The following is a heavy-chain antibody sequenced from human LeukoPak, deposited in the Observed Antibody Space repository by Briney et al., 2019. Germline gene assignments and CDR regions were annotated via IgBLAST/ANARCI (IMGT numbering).Heavy chain of an antibody. D-gene: IGHD3-22*01. J-gene: IGHJ4*02. CDR1: GFTFSSYS. CDR2: ISGSGGST. CDR3: AKELNYYDTSGSY. V-gene: IGHV3-23*01. Sequence: AGGSLRLSCAASGFTFSSYSMNWVRQAPGKGLEWVSAISGSGGSTYYADSVKGRFTISRDNSKNMLYLQMNSLRAEDTAVYYCAKELNYYDTSGSYWGQGTLVTVSS.